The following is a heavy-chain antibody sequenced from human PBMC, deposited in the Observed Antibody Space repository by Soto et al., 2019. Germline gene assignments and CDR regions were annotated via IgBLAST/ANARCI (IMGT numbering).Heavy chain of an antibody. CDR3: AREKMERWLQLYFYAFDI. V-gene: IGHV3-33*01. Sequence: QVQLVESGGGLVQPGRSLRLSFAAPGFTFSGNARQWFSRVQGKGREGGAVLCDEGIKEYHEKSVKGRFTISRDNSKNTLYLQMNSLRDEDTAVYYCAREKMERWLQLYFYAFDIWGQGTMVTVSS. D-gene: IGHD3-3*01. J-gene: IGHJ3*02. CDR1: GFTFSGNA. CDR2: LCDEGIKE.